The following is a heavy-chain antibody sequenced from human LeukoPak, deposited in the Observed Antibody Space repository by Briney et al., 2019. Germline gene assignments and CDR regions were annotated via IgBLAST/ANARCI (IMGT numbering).Heavy chain of an antibody. Sequence: GAPVKVSCKASGYTFTDYYMHWVRQAPGQGLEWMGWINPSSGGTNYAQKFQGRVTVTRDTSISTAYMDLSRLRSDDTAVYYCARCSPGDSSNFYAVLQYWGQGTQVTVST. CDR2: INPSSGGT. J-gene: IGHJ4*02. D-gene: IGHD3-22*01. V-gene: IGHV1-2*02. CDR1: GYTFTDYY. CDR3: ARCSPGDSSNFYAVLQY.